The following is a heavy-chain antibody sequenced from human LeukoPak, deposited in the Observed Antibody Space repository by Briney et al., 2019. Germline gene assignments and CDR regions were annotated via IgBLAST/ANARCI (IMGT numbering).Heavy chain of an antibody. CDR1: CGSFSGYY. CDR3: ARAAAGTLGIFDY. V-gene: IGHV4-34*01. D-gene: IGHD6-13*01. J-gene: IGHJ4*02. Sequence: PSETLSLTCAVYCGSFSGYYWSWIRQPPGKGLEWIGEINNSGSTNYNPSLKSRVTISVDTSKNQFSLKLSSVTAADTAVYYCARAAAGTLGIFDYWGQGTLVTVSS. CDR2: INNSGST.